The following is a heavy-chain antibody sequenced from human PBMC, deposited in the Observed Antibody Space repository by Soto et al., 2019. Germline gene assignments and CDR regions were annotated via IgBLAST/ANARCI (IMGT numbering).Heavy chain of an antibody. Sequence: LRLSCAASGFTFTNAWMTWVRQAPGKGLEWVGRIKSKTDDGTTDYAAPVKGRFTISRDDSKNTLYLQMNSLKTEDTAVYYCTTDYSLWGQGTLVTVSS. D-gene: IGHD2-21*01. J-gene: IGHJ4*02. CDR1: GFTFTNAW. CDR3: TTDYSL. V-gene: IGHV3-15*01. CDR2: IKSKTDDGTT.